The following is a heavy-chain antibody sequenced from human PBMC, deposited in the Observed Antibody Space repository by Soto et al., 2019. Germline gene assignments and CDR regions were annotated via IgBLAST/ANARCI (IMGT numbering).Heavy chain of an antibody. D-gene: IGHD3-16*01. CDR3: ARVGSGLGEPGILL. CDR1: GGSISSGDYY. J-gene: IGHJ3*01. Sequence: SETLSLTCTVSGGSISSGDYYWSWIRQHPGKGLEWIGYIYYSGSTYYNPSLKSRVTISVDTSKNQFSLKLSSVTAADTAVYYCARVGSGLGEPGILLWGQGTMVTVSS. CDR2: IYYSGST. V-gene: IGHV4-31*03.